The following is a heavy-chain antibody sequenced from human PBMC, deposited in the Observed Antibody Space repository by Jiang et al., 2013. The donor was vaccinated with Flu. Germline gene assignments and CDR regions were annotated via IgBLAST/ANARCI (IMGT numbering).Heavy chain of an antibody. CDR2: IHNSGNT. D-gene: IGHD1-26*01. CDR1: GGSISDYY. Sequence: GSGLVKPSETLSLTCTVSGGSISDYYWSWIRQPPGRGLEWIGYIHNSGNTNYNPSLKSRVTISADTSKTQFFLRLSSVTAADTAVYYCARSNGNYYNYWGLGRLVTVSS. V-gene: IGHV4-59*01. J-gene: IGHJ4*02. CDR3: ARSNGNYYNY.